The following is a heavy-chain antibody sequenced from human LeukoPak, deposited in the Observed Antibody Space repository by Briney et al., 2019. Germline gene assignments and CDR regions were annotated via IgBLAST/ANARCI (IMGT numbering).Heavy chain of an antibody. CDR1: GGSISSSNYY. Sequence: SETLSLTCTVSGGSISSSNYYWGWIRQPPGKGLEWIGNIFYSGSTYYSPSLKSRVTISVDTSENQFSLRLSSVTAADTAVYYCAGLVVVTATIDYWGQGTLVTVSS. J-gene: IGHJ4*02. V-gene: IGHV4-39*01. CDR3: AGLVVVTATIDY. CDR2: IFYSGST. D-gene: IGHD2-21*02.